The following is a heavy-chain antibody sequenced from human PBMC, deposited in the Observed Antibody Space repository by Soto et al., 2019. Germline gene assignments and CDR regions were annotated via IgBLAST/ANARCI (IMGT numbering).Heavy chain of an antibody. D-gene: IGHD1-26*01. CDR2: ISHDGSGG. CDR1: GFTFSSYS. J-gene: IGHJ6*02. CDR3: ARVGLPYSGTYRGYSYYAMAV. V-gene: IGHV3-30-3*01. Sequence: QVQLVESGGGVVQPGRSLRLSCAASGFTFSSYSMHGVRQAPGRGLEWVSVISHDGSGGYYADSVKGRFTFSRDNSKNTLYLQMNSLRVEDTAVYYCARVGLPYSGTYRGYSYYAMAVWGHGTTVTVSS.